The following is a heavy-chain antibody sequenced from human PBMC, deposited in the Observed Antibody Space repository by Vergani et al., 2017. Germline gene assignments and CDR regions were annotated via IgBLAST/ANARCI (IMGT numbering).Heavy chain of an antibody. CDR2: IYYSGST. V-gene: IGHV4-59*01. D-gene: IGHD3-22*01. CDR3: ARVWRYYDSSGYYNYYFDY. Sequence: QVQLQESGPGLVKPSETLSLTCTVSGSSISSYYWSWIRQPPGKGLEWIGYIYYSGSTNYNPSLKSRVTISVDTSKNQFSLKLSSVTAADTAVYYCARVWRYYDSSGYYNYYFDYWGQGTLVTVSS. CDR1: GSSISSYY. J-gene: IGHJ4*02.